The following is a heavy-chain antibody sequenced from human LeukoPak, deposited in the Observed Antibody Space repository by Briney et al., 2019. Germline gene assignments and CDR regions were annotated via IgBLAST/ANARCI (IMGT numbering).Heavy chain of an antibody. CDR2: IISIFGTA. J-gene: IGHJ3*02. CDR3: ARERWEPHRDAFDI. D-gene: IGHD1-26*01. V-gene: IGHV1-69*05. Sequence: GASVKVSCKASGGTFSSYAISWVRQAPGQGLEWIGRIISIFGTANYAQKFQGRVTITTDESTSTAYMELSSLRSEDTAVYYCARERWEPHRDAFDIWGQGTMVTVSS. CDR1: GGTFSSYA.